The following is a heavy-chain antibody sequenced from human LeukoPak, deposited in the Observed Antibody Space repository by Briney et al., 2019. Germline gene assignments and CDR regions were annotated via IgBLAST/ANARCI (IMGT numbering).Heavy chain of an antibody. CDR2: IYYSGST. V-gene: IGHV4-39*01. D-gene: IGHD3-3*01. CDR1: GFIFSNYG. CDR3: ALTITIFGVVSDY. Sequence: GSLRLSCAASGFIFSNYGMNWIRQPPGKGLEWIGSIYYSGSTYYNPSLKSRVTISVDTSKNQFSLRLSSVTAADTAVYYCALTITIFGVVSDYWGQGTLVTVSS. J-gene: IGHJ4*02.